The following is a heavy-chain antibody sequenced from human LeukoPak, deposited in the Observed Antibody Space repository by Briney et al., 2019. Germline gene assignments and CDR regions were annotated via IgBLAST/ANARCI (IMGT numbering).Heavy chain of an antibody. J-gene: IGHJ3*02. Sequence: SETLSLTCTVSGYSISSGYYWGWIRQPPGKWLEWIGSIYHSGSTYYNPSLKSRVTISVDTSKNQFSLKLSSVTAADTAVYYCAGFGDIDAFDIWGQGSMVTVSS. D-gene: IGHD3-10*01. CDR3: AGFGDIDAFDI. CDR2: IYHSGST. CDR1: GYSISSGYY. V-gene: IGHV4-38-2*02.